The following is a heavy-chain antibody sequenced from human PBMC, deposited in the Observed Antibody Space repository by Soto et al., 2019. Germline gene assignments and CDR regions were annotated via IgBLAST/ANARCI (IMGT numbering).Heavy chain of an antibody. D-gene: IGHD3-9*01. CDR2: INPSGGST. Sequence: ASEKVSCKASGYTFTSYYMHWVRQAPGQGLEWMGIINPSGGSTSYAQKFQGRVTMTRDTSTSTVYMELSSLRSEDTAVYYCAREGILTGYQPRDYYYGMDVWGQGTTVTV. CDR3: AREGILTGYQPRDYYYGMDV. CDR1: GYTFTSYY. V-gene: IGHV1-46*01. J-gene: IGHJ6*02.